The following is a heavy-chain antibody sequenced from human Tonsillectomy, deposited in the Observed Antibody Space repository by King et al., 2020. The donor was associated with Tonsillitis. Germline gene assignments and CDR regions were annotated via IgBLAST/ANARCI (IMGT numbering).Heavy chain of an antibody. J-gene: IGHJ4*02. CDR1: GFTFRNHG. D-gene: IGHD6-19*01. Sequence: QLVQSGGGVVQPARSLRLSCAASGFTFRNHGMHWVRQAPGKGLEWVAVIWYDGSNKYYSDSVKGRFTISRDNSKNMLYLQMNSLRVDDTAVYYCARDDRSGWTDFDSWGQGTLVTVSS. V-gene: IGHV3-33*08. CDR3: ARDDRSGWTDFDS. CDR2: IWYDGSNK.